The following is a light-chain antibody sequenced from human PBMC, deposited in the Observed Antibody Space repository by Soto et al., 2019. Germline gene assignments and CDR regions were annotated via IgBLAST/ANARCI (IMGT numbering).Light chain of an antibody. CDR1: QSLLYSSNNKNY. J-gene: IGKJ2*01. V-gene: IGKV4-1*01. CDR3: QQYYSTPHT. Sequence: DIVMTQSPDSLAVSLGERATIDCRSSQSLLYSSNNKNYLAWYQHKPGQSPKLLIYWASTRESVVPDRFTGSGSGTYFTLTISSLQAEDVDVYYCQQYYSTPHTFGQGTKLEIK. CDR2: WAS.